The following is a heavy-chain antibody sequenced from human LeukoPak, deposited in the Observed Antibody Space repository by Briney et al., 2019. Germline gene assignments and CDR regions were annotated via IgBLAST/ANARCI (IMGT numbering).Heavy chain of an antibody. D-gene: IGHD1-26*01. CDR3: ARDSGHIVGASPFIY. CDR1: GGSISSSNW. Sequence: SETLSLTCAVSGGSISSSNWWSWPREPPGKGLERIGEIYHSGSTNYNPSLKSRVTISVDKSKNQFSLKLSSVTAADTAVYYCARDSGHIVGASPFIYWGQGTLVTVSS. V-gene: IGHV4-4*02. CDR2: IYHSGST. J-gene: IGHJ4*02.